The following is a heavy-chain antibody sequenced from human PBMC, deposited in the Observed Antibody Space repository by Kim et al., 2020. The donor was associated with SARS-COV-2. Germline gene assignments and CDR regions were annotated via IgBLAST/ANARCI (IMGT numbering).Heavy chain of an antibody. CDR3: NTARGTGWYLLHYYSYDMDV. CDR2: IKSKTDGGST. D-gene: IGHD6-19*01. Sequence: GGSLRLSCAASGFTFSNACLSWVRQAPGKGLEWVGRIKSKTDGGSTDYAAPVNGRFTNSSDETKNTLYLKMNSLKTEDTAVYYCNTARGTGWYLLHYYSYDMDVWGKGTTVTVSS. V-gene: IGHV3-15*01. J-gene: IGHJ6*03. CDR1: GFTFSNAC.